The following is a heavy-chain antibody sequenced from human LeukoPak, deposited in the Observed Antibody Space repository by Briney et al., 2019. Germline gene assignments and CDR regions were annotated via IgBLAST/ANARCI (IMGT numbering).Heavy chain of an antibody. J-gene: IGHJ3*01. V-gene: IGHV4-59*08. CDR2: IYYSGST. CDR3: AREYSSSSGRRAFDF. D-gene: IGHD6-6*01. CDR1: GGSISSYY. Sequence: PGETLSLTCTVSGGSISSYYWNWIRQPPGKGLEWIGYIYYSGSTNYNPSLKSRVTTLVDASKNQFSLRLSSVTAADTAVYYCAREYSSSSGRRAFDFWGQGTVVSASS.